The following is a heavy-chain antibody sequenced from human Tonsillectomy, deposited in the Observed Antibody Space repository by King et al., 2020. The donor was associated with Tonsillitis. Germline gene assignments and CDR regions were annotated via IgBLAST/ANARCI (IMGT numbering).Heavy chain of an antibody. Sequence: LVESGGGLVQPGGSLRLSCAASGFTFSSYAMSWVRQAPGKGLEWVSTITSGGSTYYADSVKGRFTISRDNSKNTLYLQMNSLRAGDTAVYYCAKEGGGYDSSGYYYSGAFDIWGQGTMVTASS. D-gene: IGHD3-22*01. CDR2: ITSGGST. V-gene: IGHV3-23*04. J-gene: IGHJ3*02. CDR3: AKEGGGYDSSGYYYSGAFDI. CDR1: GFTFSSYA.